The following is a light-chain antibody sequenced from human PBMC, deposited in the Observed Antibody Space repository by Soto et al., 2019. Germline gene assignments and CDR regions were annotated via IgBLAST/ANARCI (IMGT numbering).Light chain of an antibody. CDR2: DAS. Sequence: QLTHSPSTLSASVGDRVTITCRASQNIGKWLAWYQQKPGKAPNLLISDASRLESGVPSRFRGRGSGTNFTLAISSLQPDDFATYYCHQYDSDRTFGQGAKVDIK. CDR1: QNIGKW. V-gene: IGKV1-5*01. J-gene: IGKJ1*01. CDR3: HQYDSDRT.